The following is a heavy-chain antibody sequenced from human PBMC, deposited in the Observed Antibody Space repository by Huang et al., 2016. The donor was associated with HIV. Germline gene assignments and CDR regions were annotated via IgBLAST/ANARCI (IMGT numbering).Heavy chain of an antibody. CDR3: ARDGYNYAFDY. D-gene: IGHD5-12*01. CDR1: GFTFSKYV. J-gene: IGHJ4*02. Sequence: QVQLVESGGGVVQPGGSLRLSCAASGFTFSKYVIHWVRQAPGKGREWVAFIWHDGSNEYYADSVKGRFTISRDNSKTLYLQMKSLRAEDTAVYYCARDGYNYAFDYWGQGTLVTVSS. CDR2: IWHDGSNE. V-gene: IGHV3-30*02.